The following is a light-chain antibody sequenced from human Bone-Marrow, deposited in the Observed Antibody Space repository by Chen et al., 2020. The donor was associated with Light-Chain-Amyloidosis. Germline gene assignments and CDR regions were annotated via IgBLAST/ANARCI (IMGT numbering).Light chain of an antibody. J-gene: IGLJ2*01. CDR1: DLPTKY. CDR2: RDT. Sequence: SYELTQPPSVSVSPGQTARLTCSGDDLPTKYAYWYQQKPGQAPVLVIRRDTERPSGISESFSGSSSGTTATLTISGVQAEDEADYHCQSADSSGTYEVIFGGGTKLTVL. CDR3: QSADSSGTYEVI. V-gene: IGLV3-25*03.